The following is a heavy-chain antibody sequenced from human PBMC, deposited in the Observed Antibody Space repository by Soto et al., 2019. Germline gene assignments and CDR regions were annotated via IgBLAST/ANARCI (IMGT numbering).Heavy chain of an antibody. CDR2: IIPIFGTA. CDR3: ARGRDGYSNYYYYGMDV. D-gene: IGHD5-18*01. CDR1: GGPFSSYA. Sequence: QVQLVQSGAEVKKPGSSVKVSCKAFGGPFSSYAISWVRQAPGQGVEWMGGIIPIFGTANYAQKFQGRVTITADESTSTAYMELSSLRSEDTAVYYCARGRDGYSNYYYYGMDVWGQGTTVTVSS. J-gene: IGHJ6*02. V-gene: IGHV1-69*12.